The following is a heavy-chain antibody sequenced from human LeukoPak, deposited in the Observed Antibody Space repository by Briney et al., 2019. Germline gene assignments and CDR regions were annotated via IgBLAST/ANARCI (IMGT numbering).Heavy chain of an antibody. D-gene: IGHD2-2*01. CDR2: ISADSGNT. CDR3: ARVGVVVPAAWFDP. V-gene: IGHV1-18*01. CDR1: GYNFCIFG. Sequence: ASVKVSCKASGYNFCIFGMSWVRQAPGQGLEWMGWISADSGNTNYAQKLQGRVTMTTDTSTSTAYLELASLRSDDTAVYYCARVGVVVPAAWFDPWGQGTLVTVSS. J-gene: IGHJ5*02.